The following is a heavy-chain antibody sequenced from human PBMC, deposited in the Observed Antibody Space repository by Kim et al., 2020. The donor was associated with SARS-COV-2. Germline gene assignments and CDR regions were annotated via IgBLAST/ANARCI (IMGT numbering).Heavy chain of an antibody. CDR1: GVSVSSGSYF. CDR3: ARAPNDFWSGYPYYFDY. D-gene: IGHD3-3*01. Sequence: SETLSLTCTVSGVSVSSGSYFWSWIRQPPGKGLEWIGYIYYSGNTNSNPSLKSRVTMSVDTSKNQFSLKLRSVTAADTAVYYCARAPNDFWSGYPYYFDYWGQGTLVTVSS. V-gene: IGHV4-61*01. CDR2: IYYSGNT. J-gene: IGHJ4*02.